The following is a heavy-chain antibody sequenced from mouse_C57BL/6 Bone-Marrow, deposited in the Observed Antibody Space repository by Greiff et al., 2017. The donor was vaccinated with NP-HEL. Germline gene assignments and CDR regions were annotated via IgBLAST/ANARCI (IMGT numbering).Heavy chain of an antibody. CDR2: IYPGDGVT. Sequence: VQLQQSGAELVKPGASVKISCKASGYAFSSYWMNWVKQRPGKGLEWIGQIYPGDGVTNYNGKFKGKATLTADKSSSTAYIQLSSLTSEDSSVFFCARKRIYYGSSFDYWGQGTTRTVSS. CDR3: ARKRIYYGSSFDY. J-gene: IGHJ2*01. V-gene: IGHV1-80*01. D-gene: IGHD1-1*01. CDR1: GYAFSSYW.